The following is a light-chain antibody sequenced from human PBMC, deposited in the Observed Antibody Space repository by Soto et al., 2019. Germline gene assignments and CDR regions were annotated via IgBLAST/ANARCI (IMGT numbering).Light chain of an antibody. CDR3: CSYLGSSTV. J-gene: IGLJ7*01. V-gene: IGLV2-23*01. CDR2: EDD. Sequence: QSVLTQPASVSGSPGQSITISCTGVSGDVGNYNLVFWYQQHPAKAPKLIIYEDDKRPSGVSNRFSGSKSGDTASLTISGLQSEDEAAYYCCSYLGSSTVFGGGTQLTVL. CDR1: SGDVGNYNL.